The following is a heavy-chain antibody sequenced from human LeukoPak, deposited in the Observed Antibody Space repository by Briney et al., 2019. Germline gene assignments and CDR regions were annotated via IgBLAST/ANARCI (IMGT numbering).Heavy chain of an antibody. V-gene: IGHV3-30*02. Sequence: GGPLRLPCAASGFSLIIYAMLWFRQAPGKGLEWVAFMRSDGSDIFYAESLKGRFTISRDNGKSMLFLQMHSLRAEDTAVYYCARDDYYFASENWGQGALVTVSS. CDR1: GFSLIIYA. CDR2: MRSDGSDI. J-gene: IGHJ4*02. CDR3: ARDDYYFASEN. D-gene: IGHD2/OR15-2a*01.